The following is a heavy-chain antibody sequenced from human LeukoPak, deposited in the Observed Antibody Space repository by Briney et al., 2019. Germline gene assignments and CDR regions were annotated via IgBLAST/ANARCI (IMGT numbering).Heavy chain of an antibody. V-gene: IGHV3-11*01. CDR2: ISNSGSII. D-gene: IGHD2-21*02. J-gene: IGHJ3*02. CDR3: ARESLGVTAFDI. Sequence: GGSLRLSCAASGFTFSDYYMSWIRQAPGKGLEWVSYISNSGSIIKYADSVKGRFTISRDNAKNSLYLQMNSLRAEDTAVYYCARESLGVTAFDIWGRGTMVTVSS. CDR1: GFTFSDYY.